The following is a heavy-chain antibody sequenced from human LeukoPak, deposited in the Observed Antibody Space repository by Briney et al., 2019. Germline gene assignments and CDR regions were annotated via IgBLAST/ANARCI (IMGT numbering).Heavy chain of an antibody. CDR1: GFTFSSYS. Sequence: GGSLRLSCAASGFTFSSYSMNWVRQAPGKGLEWVSSISSSSYIYYADSVKGRFTISRDNAKNSLYLQMNSLRAEDTAVYYCARETYYYDSSGFGWGQGTLVTVSS. CDR2: ISSSSYI. V-gene: IGHV3-21*01. D-gene: IGHD3-22*01. CDR3: ARETYYYDSSGFG. J-gene: IGHJ4*02.